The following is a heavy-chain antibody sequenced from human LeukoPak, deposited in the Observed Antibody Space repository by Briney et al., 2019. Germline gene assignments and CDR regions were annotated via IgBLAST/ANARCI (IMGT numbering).Heavy chain of an antibody. Sequence: PSETLCLTCTVSGVSISSSSYYWGWIRQPPGKGLEWIGSISYSGSTYYNPSLKSRVTFSEDTSKNQFSLRLTSVTAADTAFYYCANVPRADWIDPWGQGALVTVSS. J-gene: IGHJ5*02. CDR1: GVSISSSSYY. CDR3: ANVPRADWIDP. CDR2: ISYSGST. V-gene: IGHV4-39*07. D-gene: IGHD3-10*02.